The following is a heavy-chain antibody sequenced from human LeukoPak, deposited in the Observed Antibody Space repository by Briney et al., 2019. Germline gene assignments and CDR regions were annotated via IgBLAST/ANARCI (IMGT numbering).Heavy chain of an antibody. V-gene: IGHV1-46*01. J-gene: IGHJ4*02. D-gene: IGHD3-22*01. Sequence: ASVKVSCKASGYTFTSYYMHWVRQAPGQGLEWMGIINPSGGSTSYTQKFQGRVTVTRDTSTSTVYMELSSLRSEDTAVYYCARRGLDSSGYYPFDYWGQGTLVTVSS. CDR3: ARRGLDSSGYYPFDY. CDR2: INPSGGST. CDR1: GYTFTSYY.